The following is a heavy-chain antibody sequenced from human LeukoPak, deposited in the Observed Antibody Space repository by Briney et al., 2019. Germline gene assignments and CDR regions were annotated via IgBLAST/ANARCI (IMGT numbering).Heavy chain of an antibody. J-gene: IGHJ4*02. CDR3: ARGSAYGLCLGELSAPRY. D-gene: IGHD3-16*02. Sequence: SETLSLTCTVSGGSISSGGYYWSWIRQPPGKGLEWIGEINHSGSTNYNPSLKSRVTISVDTSKNQFSLKLSSVTAADTAVYYCARGSAYGLCLGELSAPRYWGQGTLVTVSS. CDR1: GGSISSGGYY. V-gene: IGHV4-39*07. CDR2: INHSGST.